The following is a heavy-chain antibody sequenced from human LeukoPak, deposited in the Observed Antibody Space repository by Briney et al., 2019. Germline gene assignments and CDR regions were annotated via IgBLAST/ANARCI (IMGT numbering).Heavy chain of an antibody. CDR3: ARDHRSNYDFWSGYYLFIMDV. CDR2: IYYSGNT. D-gene: IGHD3-3*01. V-gene: IGHV4-39*07. CDR1: GGSISSGSYY. Sequence: SQTLSLTCTVSGGSISSGSYYWGWIRQPPGKGLEWIGTIYYSGNTYYNPSLQSRVTISVDTSENQFSLKLSSVTAADTAVYYCARDHRSNYDFWSGYYLFIMDVWGKGTTVTVSS. J-gene: IGHJ6*04.